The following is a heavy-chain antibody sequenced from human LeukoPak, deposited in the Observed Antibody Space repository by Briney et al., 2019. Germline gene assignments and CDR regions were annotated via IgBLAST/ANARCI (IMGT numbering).Heavy chain of an antibody. D-gene: IGHD2-15*01. J-gene: IGHJ1*01. V-gene: IGHV3-23*01. CDR3: TREKYCSGGSCYSDPAEYFQH. Sequence: GGSLRLSCAVSGFTFSDYAMSWVRQAPGKGLEWVSHISGSGGSTYYADSVKGRFTISRDNSKNTLFLQMNSLRAEDTAIYFCTREKYCSGGSCYSDPAEYFQHWGQGTLVTVSS. CDR1: GFTFSDYA. CDR2: ISGSGGST.